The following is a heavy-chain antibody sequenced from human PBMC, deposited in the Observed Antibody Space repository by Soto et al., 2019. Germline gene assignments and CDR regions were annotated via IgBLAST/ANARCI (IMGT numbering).Heavy chain of an antibody. CDR2: ISYDGSNK. J-gene: IGHJ4*02. CDR1: GFTFSGYA. V-gene: IGHV3-30-3*01. CDR3: ARDQYDILTGPNY. Sequence: QVQLVESGGGVVQPGRSLRLSCAASGFTFSGYAMHWVRQAPGKGLEWVAVISYDGSNKYYADSVKGRFTISRDNSKNTLYLQMNGLRPEDTAVYYCARDQYDILTGPNYSGQGTLVTVSS. D-gene: IGHD3-9*01.